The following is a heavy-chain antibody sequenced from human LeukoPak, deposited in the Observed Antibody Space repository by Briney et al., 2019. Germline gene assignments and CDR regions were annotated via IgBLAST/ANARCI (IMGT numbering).Heavy chain of an antibody. V-gene: IGHV4-34*01. Sequence: SETLSLTCAVYGGSFSGYYWSWIRQPPGKGLEWIGEINHSGSTNYNPSLKSRVTISVDTSKNQFSLKLSSVTAADTAVYYCARLNWLYYFDYWGQGTLVTVSS. CDR2: INHSGST. D-gene: IGHD1-20*01. J-gene: IGHJ4*02. CDR3: ARLNWLYYFDY. CDR1: GGSFSGYY.